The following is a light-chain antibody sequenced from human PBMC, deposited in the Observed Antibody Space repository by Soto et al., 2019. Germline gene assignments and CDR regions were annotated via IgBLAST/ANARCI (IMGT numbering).Light chain of an antibody. CDR3: QQTTSFPLT. Sequence: DIQMTQSPSFVSASVGDRVTITCRASQGISSWLAWHQHKPGRAPKLLIHAASRLESGVPSMFSGSGSGTDFTLTISSLQPEDFATYYCQQTTSFPLTFGGGTKVEIK. V-gene: IGKV1-12*01. CDR1: QGISSW. J-gene: IGKJ4*01. CDR2: AAS.